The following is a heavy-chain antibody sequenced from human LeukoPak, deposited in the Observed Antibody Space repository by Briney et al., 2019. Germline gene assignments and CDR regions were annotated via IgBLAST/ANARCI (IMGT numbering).Heavy chain of an antibody. CDR3: ARGSLYYYYYMDV. CDR1: GFTFSSYW. V-gene: IGHV3-7*01. J-gene: IGHJ6*03. CDR2: IKQDGSEK. D-gene: IGHD2-15*01. Sequence: PGGSLRLSCGASGFTFSSYWMSWVRQAPGKGLEWVANIKQDGSEKYYADSVKGRFTISRDSAKNSLFLQMNSLRAEDTAVYYCARGSLYYYYYMDVWGKGTTVTVSS.